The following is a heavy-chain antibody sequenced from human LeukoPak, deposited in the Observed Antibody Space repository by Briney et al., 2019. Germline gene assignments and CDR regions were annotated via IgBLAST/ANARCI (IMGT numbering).Heavy chain of an antibody. CDR3: ARVSRSASTYYYDSSGYQRDYFDY. V-gene: IGHV4-39*07. D-gene: IGHD3-22*01. J-gene: IGHJ4*02. CDR2: FYYSGST. CDR1: GGSISSSSYY. Sequence: PSETLSLTCTVSGGSISSSSYYWGWIRQPPGKGLEWIGSFYYSGSTYYNPSLKSRVTISVDTSKNQFSLKLSSVTAADTAVYYCARVSRSASTYYYDSSGYQRDYFDYWGQGTLVTVSS.